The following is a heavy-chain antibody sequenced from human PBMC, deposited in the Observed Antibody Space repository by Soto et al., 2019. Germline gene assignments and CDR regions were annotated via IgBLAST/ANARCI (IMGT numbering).Heavy chain of an antibody. CDR1: GGSITSYY. Sequence: QVQLQESGPGLVKPSETLSLTCTVSGGSITSYYWSWIRQPPGKGLEWIGYISYRGSTNYNPSLQSRVTISLDTSKHQFSLTLSSVTAAATAVYFCARHPPGYCSGITFYSPYYFDYWGQGTLVTVSS. J-gene: IGHJ4*02. V-gene: IGHV4-59*08. CDR3: ARHPPGYCSGITFYSPYYFDY. D-gene: IGHD2-15*01. CDR2: ISYRGST.